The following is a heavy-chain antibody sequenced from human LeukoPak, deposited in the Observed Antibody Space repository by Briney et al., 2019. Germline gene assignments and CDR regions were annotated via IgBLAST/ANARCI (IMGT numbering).Heavy chain of an antibody. D-gene: IGHD6-13*01. CDR2: IYYSGST. Sequence: SETLSLTCTVSGGSISSYYWSWIRQPPGKGLEWIGYIYYSGSTNYNLSLKSRVTISVDTSKNQFSLKLSSVTAADTAVYYCARQIAAAGSGGAFDIWGQGTMVTVSS. J-gene: IGHJ3*02. CDR1: GGSISSYY. CDR3: ARQIAAAGSGGAFDI. V-gene: IGHV4-59*08.